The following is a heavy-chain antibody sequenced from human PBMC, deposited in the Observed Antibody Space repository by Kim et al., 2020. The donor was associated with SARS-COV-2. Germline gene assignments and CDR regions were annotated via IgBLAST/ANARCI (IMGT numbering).Heavy chain of an antibody. CDR3: AKAIYWNPTYDDPGVY. CDR1: GFTFSSYA. D-gene: IGHD1-1*01. Sequence: GGSLRLSCAASGFTFSSYAMSWVRQAPGKGLEWVSAICGSGGSTYYADSVKGRFTISRDNSKNTLYLQMNSLRAEDTAVYYCAKAIYWNPTYDDPGVYWGQGTLVTVSS. J-gene: IGHJ4*02. V-gene: IGHV3-23*01. CDR2: ICGSGGST.